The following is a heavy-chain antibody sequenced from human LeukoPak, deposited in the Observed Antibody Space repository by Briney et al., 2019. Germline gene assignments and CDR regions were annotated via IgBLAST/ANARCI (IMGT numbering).Heavy chain of an antibody. CDR2: IRSRAYGGTT. J-gene: IGHJ6*02. Sequence: GGSLRLSCTASEFTFGDHAMSWVRQAPGKGLEWAGFIRSRAYGGTTEYAPAVKGRFLISRDDSKSIAYLHMNSLKTEDTAVYYCARGPIQQWLYNGMDVWGQGTTVSVSS. D-gene: IGHD5-18*01. V-gene: IGHV3-49*04. CDR3: ARGPIQQWLYNGMDV. CDR1: EFTFGDHA.